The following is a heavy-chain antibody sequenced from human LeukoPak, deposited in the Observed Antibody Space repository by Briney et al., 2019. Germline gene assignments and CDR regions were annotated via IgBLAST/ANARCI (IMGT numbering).Heavy chain of an antibody. Sequence: SETLSLTCAVYGGSFSGYYWSLIRQPPGKGLEWIGEINHSGSTNYNPSLKSRVTISVDTSKNQFSLKLSSVTAADTAVYYCASSREYYYDSSGYPYYFDYWGQGTLVTVSS. CDR2: INHSGST. D-gene: IGHD3-22*01. CDR3: ASSREYYYDSSGYPYYFDY. CDR1: GGSFSGYY. J-gene: IGHJ4*02. V-gene: IGHV4-34*01.